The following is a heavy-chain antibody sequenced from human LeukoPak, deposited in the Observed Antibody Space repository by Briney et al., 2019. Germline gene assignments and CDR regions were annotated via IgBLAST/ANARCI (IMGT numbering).Heavy chain of an antibody. V-gene: IGHV4-34*01. CDR3: ATGPGIAAAGTSWFDP. CDR2: INHSGST. J-gene: IGHJ5*02. CDR1: GGSFSGYY. D-gene: IGHD6-13*01. Sequence: SETLSLTCAVYGGSFSGYYWSWVRQPPGKGLEWVGEINHSGSTNYNASLKRRVTISLDTSKNQFSLKLSSVTAADTAVYYCATGPGIAAAGTSWFDPWGQGTLVTVSS.